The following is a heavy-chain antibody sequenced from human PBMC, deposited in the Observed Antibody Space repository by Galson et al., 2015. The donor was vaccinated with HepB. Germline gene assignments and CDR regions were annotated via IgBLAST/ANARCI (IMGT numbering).Heavy chain of an antibody. D-gene: IGHD7-27*01. CDR1: GFTFGSYA. Sequence: SLRLSCAASGFTFGSYAMHWVRQAPGKGLEYVSAISSNGGSTYYANSVKGRFTISRDNSKNTLYLQMGSLRAKDMAVYYCARPPLTGFHYYWYFDLWGRGTLVTVSS. CDR2: ISSNGGST. J-gene: IGHJ2*01. CDR3: ARPPLTGFHYYWYFDL. V-gene: IGHV3-64*01.